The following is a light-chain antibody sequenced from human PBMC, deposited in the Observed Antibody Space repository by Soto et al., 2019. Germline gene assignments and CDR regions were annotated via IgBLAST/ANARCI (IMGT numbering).Light chain of an antibody. CDR2: GAS. J-gene: IGKJ2*01. V-gene: IGKV3-15*01. CDR3: QQCRNWPYT. Sequence: ETVMTQSPGTLSVSVGDRVTLSCRASQSVGSDLAWYQQKSGQAPRLLVFGASTRATGIPARFSGSGTWTEFTLTIRSLQSEDFAVYYCQQCRNWPYTFGQGTKLEIK. CDR1: QSVGSD.